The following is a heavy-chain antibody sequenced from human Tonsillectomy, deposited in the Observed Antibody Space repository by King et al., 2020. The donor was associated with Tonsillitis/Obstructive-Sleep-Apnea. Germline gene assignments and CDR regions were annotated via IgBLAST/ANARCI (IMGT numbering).Heavy chain of an antibody. V-gene: IGHV3-21*01. CDR2: ISSSSSYI. Sequence: VQLVESGGGLVKPGGSLRLSCAASGFTFSSYSMNWVRQAPGKGLEWVSSISSSSSYIYYADSVKGRFTISRDNAKNSLYLQMNSRRAEDTAVYYCARDSRVVAATRNDYWGQGTLVTVSS. J-gene: IGHJ4*02. CDR3: ARDSRVVAATRNDY. CDR1: GFTFSSYS. D-gene: IGHD2-15*01.